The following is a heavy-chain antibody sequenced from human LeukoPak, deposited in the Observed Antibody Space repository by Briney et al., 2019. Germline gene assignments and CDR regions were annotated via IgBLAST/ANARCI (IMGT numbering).Heavy chain of an antibody. CDR3: ARDLYSGYEG. Sequence: SSETLSLTRAVSGGSISSGGYSWSWIRQPPGEGLEWIGYIYYTGNTYYNPSLKSRITISLDTSKNQFSLKLSSVTAADTAVYYCARDLYSGYEGWGQGTLVTVSS. J-gene: IGHJ4*02. D-gene: IGHD5-12*01. CDR1: GGSISSGGYS. CDR2: IYYTGNT. V-gene: IGHV4-30-4*07.